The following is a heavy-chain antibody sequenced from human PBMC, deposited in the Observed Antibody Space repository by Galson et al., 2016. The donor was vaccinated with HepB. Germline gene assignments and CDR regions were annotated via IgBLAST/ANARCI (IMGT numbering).Heavy chain of an antibody. CDR2: VNHSGST. J-gene: IGHJ3*02. V-gene: IGHV4-34*01. D-gene: IGHD3-3*01. CDR3: AGLSVSGEVVGVYDI. Sequence: SETLSLTCDVYSGSSTAYFWSWIRQFPQKGLEWIGEVNHSGSTNYHPSLKRRVTISEDTAKNQLSLHLSSLTAADTAVYYCAGLSVSGEVVGVYDIWGQGTMVIVSS. CDR1: SGSSTAYF.